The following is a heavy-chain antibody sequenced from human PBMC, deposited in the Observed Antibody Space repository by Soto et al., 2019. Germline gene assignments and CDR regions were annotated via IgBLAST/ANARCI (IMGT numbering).Heavy chain of an antibody. J-gene: IGHJ4*02. Sequence: QVQLVQSGAEVKKPGASVKVSCKASGYTFTSYSISWVRQAPGQGLEWMGWISAYNGNTNYAQKFQGRVTMTTDTSTSTAYMELRSLRPDDTAVFYCARWESYDTIFDSWGQGTQVTVSS. D-gene: IGHD3-9*01. CDR1: GYTFTSYS. CDR3: ARWESYDTIFDS. CDR2: ISAYNGNT. V-gene: IGHV1-18*01.